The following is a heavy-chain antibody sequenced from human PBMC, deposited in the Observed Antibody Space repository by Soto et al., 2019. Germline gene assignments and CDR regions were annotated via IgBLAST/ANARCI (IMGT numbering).Heavy chain of an antibody. D-gene: IGHD6-19*01. CDR3: SRDAQQWLVPAFDI. Sequence: QVQLVQSGAEVKEPGASVKVSCKASGYTFVSYGISWVRQAPGQGLEWMGWISPYNGNTNYAQKFQGRVTMTTDTSTSTVYMELRSLRSDDTAVYYCSRDAQQWLVPAFDIWGQGTMVTVSS. V-gene: IGHV1-18*01. J-gene: IGHJ3*02. CDR2: ISPYNGNT. CDR1: GYTFVSYG.